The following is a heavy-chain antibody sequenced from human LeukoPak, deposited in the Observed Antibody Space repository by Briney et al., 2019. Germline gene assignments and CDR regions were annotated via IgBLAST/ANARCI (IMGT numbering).Heavy chain of an antibody. CDR3: AKDEVVPGYYYTDV. J-gene: IGHJ6*03. CDR1: GFTVSSNY. CDR2: IYSGGST. V-gene: IGHV3-53*01. Sequence: GGSLRLSCAASGFTVSSNYMSWVRQAPGKGLEWVSVIYSGGSTYYADSVKGRFTISRDNSKNILYLQMNSLNAEDTAVYYCAKDEVVPGYYYTDVWGRGTTVTISS. D-gene: IGHD2-2*01.